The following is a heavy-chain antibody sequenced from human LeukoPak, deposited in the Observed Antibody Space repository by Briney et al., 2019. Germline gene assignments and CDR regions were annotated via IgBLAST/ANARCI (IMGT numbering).Heavy chain of an antibody. D-gene: IGHD2-15*01. CDR3: ARGGYCSGGSCWGNDY. V-gene: IGHV4-4*07. CDR1: GGSISSYY. Sequence: SETLSLTCTVSGGSISSYYWSWIRQPAGKGLEWIGRIYTSGSTNYNPSLKSRVTISVDTSKNQFSLKLSSVTAADTAVYYCARGGYCSGGSCWGNDYWGQGTLVTASS. CDR2: IYTSGST. J-gene: IGHJ4*02.